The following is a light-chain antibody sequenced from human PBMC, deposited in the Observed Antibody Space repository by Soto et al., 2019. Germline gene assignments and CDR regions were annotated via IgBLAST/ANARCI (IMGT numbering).Light chain of an antibody. CDR3: QQYGSAPST. V-gene: IGKV3-20*01. CDR2: GAS. CDR1: QSVGSNY. Sequence: EIVLTQSPGTLSLSPGDRATLSCRASQSVGSNYLAWYQQEPGQAPRLLIYGASNRATGIPDTFSGSGSGTDFTLTISRLEPEDFAVYYCQQYGSAPSTFGGGTKVEIK. J-gene: IGKJ4*01.